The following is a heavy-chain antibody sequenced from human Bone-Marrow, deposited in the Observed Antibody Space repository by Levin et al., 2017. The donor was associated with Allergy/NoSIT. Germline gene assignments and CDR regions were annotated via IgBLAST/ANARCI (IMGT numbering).Heavy chain of an antibody. Sequence: RPGGSLRLSCAASGFTFSSYWMSWVRQAPGKGLEWVANIKQDGSEKYYVDSVKGRFTISRDNAKNSLYLQMNSLRAEDTAVYYCARTTASGGSAATNSSSWYCFDYWGQGTLVTVSS. D-gene: IGHD6-13*01. CDR2: IKQDGSEK. CDR3: ARTTASGGSAATNSSSWYCFDY. V-gene: IGHV3-7*03. J-gene: IGHJ4*02. CDR1: GFTFSSYW.